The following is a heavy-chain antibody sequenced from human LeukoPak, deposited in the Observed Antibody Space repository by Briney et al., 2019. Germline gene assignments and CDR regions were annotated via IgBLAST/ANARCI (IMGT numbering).Heavy chain of an antibody. Sequence: GASVKVSCKVSGYTLTELSMHWVRQAPGKGLEWMGGFDPEDGETIYAQKFQGRVTMTEDTSTDTAYMELSSLRSEDTAVYYCARDLTEQYCSSTSCYTGFDYWGQGTLVTVSS. CDR1: GYTLTELS. CDR3: ARDLTEQYCSSTSCYTGFDY. J-gene: IGHJ4*02. D-gene: IGHD2-2*02. CDR2: FDPEDGET. V-gene: IGHV1-24*01.